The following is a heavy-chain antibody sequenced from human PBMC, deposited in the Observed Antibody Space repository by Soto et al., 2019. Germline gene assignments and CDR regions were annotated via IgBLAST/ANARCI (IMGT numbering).Heavy chain of an antibody. CDR1: GFTFSNYA. V-gene: IGHV3-64*01. D-gene: IGHD2-21*02. CDR3: ARADSGGDYHY. Sequence: HPGGSLRLSCAASGFTFSNYAMHWVRQAPGKGLEYVSAITSNGGSTYYANSVKGRFTISRDNSKNTLSLQMGSLRAEDMAVYYCARADSGGDYHYWGQGT. CDR2: ITSNGGST. J-gene: IGHJ4*02.